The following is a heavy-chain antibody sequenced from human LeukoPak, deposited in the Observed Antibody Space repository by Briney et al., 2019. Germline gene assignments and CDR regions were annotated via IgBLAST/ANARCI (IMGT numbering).Heavy chain of an antibody. CDR1: GGSISSYY. D-gene: IGHD2-15*01. J-gene: IGHJ4*02. CDR3: ARAPGYCSGGSCYGGEFDY. V-gene: IGHV4-59*08. Sequence: SETLSLTCTVSGGSISSYYWSWIRQPPGKGLEWIGYIYYSGSTNYNPSLKSRVTISVDTSKNQFSLNLNSVTAADTAVYYCARAPGYCSGGSCYGGEFDYWGQGTLVTVSS. CDR2: IYYSGST.